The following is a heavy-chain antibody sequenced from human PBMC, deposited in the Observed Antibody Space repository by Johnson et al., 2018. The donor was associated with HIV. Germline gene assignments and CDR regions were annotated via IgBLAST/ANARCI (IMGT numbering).Heavy chain of an antibody. Sequence: VQLVESGGGVVQPGRSLRLSCAASGFTFNDHWMQWVHQAPGKGLVWVSRINGDGSRTSYADSVKGRFTIARDNAKNTLFLEVKSLRAEDTAVYYCVRTSCTGARCLGYDPFDVWGQGTMVTVSS. CDR3: VRTSCTGARCLGYDPFDV. CDR2: INGDGSRT. J-gene: IGHJ3*01. V-gene: IGHV3-74*02. D-gene: IGHD3-16*01. CDR1: GFTFNDHW.